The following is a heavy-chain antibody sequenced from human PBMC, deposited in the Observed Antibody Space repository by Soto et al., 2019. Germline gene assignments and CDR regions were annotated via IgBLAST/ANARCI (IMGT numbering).Heavy chain of an antibody. CDR2: ISYDGSNK. V-gene: IGHV3-30-3*01. CDR1: GFTFSSYA. CDR3: ARDRVAAAGTGDWFDP. J-gene: IGHJ5*02. Sequence: PGGSLRLSCAASGFTFSSYAMHWVRQAPGKGLEWVAVISYDGSNKYYADSVKGRFTISRDNSKNTLYLQMNSLRAEDTAVYYCARDRVAAAGTGDWFDPWGQGTLVTVSS. D-gene: IGHD6-13*01.